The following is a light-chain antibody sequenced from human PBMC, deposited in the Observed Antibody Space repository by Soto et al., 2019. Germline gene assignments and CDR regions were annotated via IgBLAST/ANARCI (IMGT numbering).Light chain of an antibody. CDR2: LEGSGSY. CDR3: ETWDSNTHTV. CDR1: SGHSSYI. J-gene: IGLJ3*02. Sequence: QPVLTQSSSASASLGSSVKLTYTLSSGHSSYIIAWHQKQPGKAPRYLMKLEGSGSYNKGSGVPDRFSGSSSGADRYLTISNLQFEDEADYYCETWDSNTHTVFGGGTKLTVL. V-gene: IGLV4-60*02.